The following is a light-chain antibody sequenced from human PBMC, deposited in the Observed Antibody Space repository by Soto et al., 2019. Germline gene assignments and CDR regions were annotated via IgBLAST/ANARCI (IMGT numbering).Light chain of an antibody. Sequence: QSAPPQPASVYVSPGQSITVACKATSSDVGGYNYVSWYQQHPGKAPKLMIYEVSHRPSGVSNRFSGSKSVNTASLTISGLQAEDEADYYCSSYTRSSTRVFVVGTKLTVL. J-gene: IGLJ3*02. V-gene: IGLV2-14*01. CDR3: SSYTRSSTRV. CDR1: SSDVGGYNY. CDR2: EVS.